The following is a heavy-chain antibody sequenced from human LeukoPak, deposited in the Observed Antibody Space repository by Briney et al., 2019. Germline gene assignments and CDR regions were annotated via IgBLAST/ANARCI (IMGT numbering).Heavy chain of an antibody. J-gene: IGHJ4*02. CDR1: GGSISSGGHY. CDR3: AGGFDGSWMGF. D-gene: IGHD6-13*01. V-gene: IGHV4-31*03. Sequence: SETLSLTRTVSGGSISSGGHYWSWIRQHPGKGLELIGYIYDSGITYYNSSLKSRVTISVDSSENQLSLKLNSVTAADTAVYYCAGGFDGSWMGFWGQGTLVTVSS. CDR2: IYDSGIT.